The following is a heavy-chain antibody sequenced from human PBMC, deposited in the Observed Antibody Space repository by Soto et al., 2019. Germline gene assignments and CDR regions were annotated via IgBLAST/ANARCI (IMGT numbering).Heavy chain of an antibody. J-gene: IGHJ4*02. CDR2: IIPILGVA. V-gene: IGHV1-69*04. CDR1: GDTFRNYA. CDR3: ARVCSGGSCLEY. D-gene: IGHD2-15*01. Sequence: QVQLVQSGAEVKKPGSSVKVSCKASGDTFRNYAISWVRQAPGQGPEWMGRIIPILGVANYTQKFQDRVXIXAAXSTSTAYMELSSLTSEDTAVYYCARVCSGGSCLEYWGQGTLVTVSS.